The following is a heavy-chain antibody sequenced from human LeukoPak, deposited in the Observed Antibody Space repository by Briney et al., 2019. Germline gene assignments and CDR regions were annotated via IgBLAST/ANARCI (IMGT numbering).Heavy chain of an antibody. CDR3: TAREMSGGDY. CDR1: GFTFSIAW. CDR2: IKSKTDGGTT. V-gene: IGHV3-15*01. J-gene: IGHJ4*02. Sequence: GGPLSLSCAASGFTFSIAWMRWVRQATGKGLEWVGRIKSKTDGGTTDYAAPVKSRFTISRDDSKNPLYLQMNSLNTEDTAVYYCTAREMSGGDYWGQGTLVTVSS. D-gene: IGHD5-24*01.